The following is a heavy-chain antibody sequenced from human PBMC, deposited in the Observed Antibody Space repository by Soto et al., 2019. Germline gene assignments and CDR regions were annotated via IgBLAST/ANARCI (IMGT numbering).Heavy chain of an antibody. V-gene: IGHV1-18*01. Sequence: QVHLVQSGAEVKKPGASVKVSCKASGYAFTTYGITWVRQAPGQGLEWMGWISSHNGNTNYEQKLQGRVTVTRDTSTSTAYMELRSLRSDDTAVYYCARGRYGDYWGQGALVTVSS. D-gene: IGHD1-1*01. CDR2: ISSHNGNT. CDR1: GYAFTTYG. CDR3: ARGRYGDY. J-gene: IGHJ4*02.